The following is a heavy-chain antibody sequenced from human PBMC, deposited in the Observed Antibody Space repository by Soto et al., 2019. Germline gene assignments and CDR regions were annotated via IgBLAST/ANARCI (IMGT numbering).Heavy chain of an antibody. CDR3: ARDLLTGTTSNYYGMDV. V-gene: IGHV1-69*13. Sequence: SVKVSCKASGGTFSSYAISWVRQAPGQGLEWMGGIIPIFGTANYAQKFQGRVTITADESTSTAYMELSSLRSEDTAVYYCARDLLTGTTSNYYGMDVWGQGTTVTVS. CDR1: GGTFSSYA. CDR2: IIPIFGTA. J-gene: IGHJ6*02. D-gene: IGHD1-7*01.